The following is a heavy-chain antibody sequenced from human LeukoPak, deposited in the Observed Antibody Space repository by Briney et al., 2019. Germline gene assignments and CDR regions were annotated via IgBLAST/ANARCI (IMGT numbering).Heavy chain of an antibody. CDR3: ARSLGTEGAFDT. J-gene: IGHJ3*02. CDR1: GGTFSSYA. Sequence: SVKVSCKASGGTFSSYAISWVRQAPGQGLEWMGGIIPIFGTANYAQKFQGRVTITADESTSTAYMELSSLRSEDMAVYYCARSLGTEGAFDTWGQGTMVTVSS. CDR2: IIPIFGTA. D-gene: IGHD2-21*02. V-gene: IGHV1-69*13.